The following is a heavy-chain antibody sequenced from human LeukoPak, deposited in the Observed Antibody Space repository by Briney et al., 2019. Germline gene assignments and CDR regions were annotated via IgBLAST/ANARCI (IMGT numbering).Heavy chain of an antibody. CDR1: GFSFSSNS. V-gene: IGHV3-23*01. D-gene: IGHD2-2*01. Sequence: AGTLSLSCAASGFSFSSNSMSRGRQAPPNGLPWFSAITGTGGSTYYADSVKGRFTISRDNSKNTLYLQMNSLRAEDTAVYYCATRGYCSGTSCYAPQPWGQGTLVTVSS. J-gene: IGHJ5*02. CDR3: ATRGYCSGTSCYAPQP. CDR2: ITGTGGST.